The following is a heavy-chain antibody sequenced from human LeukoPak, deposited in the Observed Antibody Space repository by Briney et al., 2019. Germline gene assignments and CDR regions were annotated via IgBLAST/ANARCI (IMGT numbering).Heavy chain of an antibody. CDR1: GYTFTRNG. V-gene: IGHV1-18*01. Sequence: ASVKVSCKASGYTFTRNGISWVRQAPGQGLEWMGWIRPYNGNTNYAQKLQGRVTMTTDTSTSTAYMELRSLRSDDTAVYYCARDRFRYYDSSGHWGQGTLVTVSS. D-gene: IGHD3-22*01. CDR2: IRPYNGNT. CDR3: ARDRFRYYDSSGH. J-gene: IGHJ4*02.